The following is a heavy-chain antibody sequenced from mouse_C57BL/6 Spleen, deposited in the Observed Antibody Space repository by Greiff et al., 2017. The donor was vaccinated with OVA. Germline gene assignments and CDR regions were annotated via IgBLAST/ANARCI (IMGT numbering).Heavy chain of an antibody. CDR2: INPNNGGT. V-gene: IGHV1-18*01. J-gene: IGHJ3*01. CDR1: GYTFTDYN. Sequence: VQLKESGPELVKPGASVKIPCKASGYTFTDYNMDWVKQSHGKSLEWIGDINPNNGGTIYNQKFKGKATLTVAKSSSTAYMETRSLTSEDTAVYYCARQGFAYWGQGTLGTVSA. CDR3: ARQGFAY.